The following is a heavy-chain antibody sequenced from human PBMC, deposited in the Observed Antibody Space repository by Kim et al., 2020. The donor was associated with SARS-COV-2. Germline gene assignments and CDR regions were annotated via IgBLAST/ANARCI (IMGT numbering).Heavy chain of an antibody. J-gene: IGHJ4*02. CDR1: GGSFSGYY. D-gene: IGHD2-15*01. CDR3: ASAPLAAAKFDY. CDR2: INHSGST. V-gene: IGHV4-34*01. Sequence: SETLSLTCAVYGGSFSGYYWSWIRQPPGKGLEWIGEINHSGSTNYNPSLKSRVTISVDTSKNQFSLKLSSVTAADTAVYYCASAPLAAAKFDYWGQGTLVTVSS.